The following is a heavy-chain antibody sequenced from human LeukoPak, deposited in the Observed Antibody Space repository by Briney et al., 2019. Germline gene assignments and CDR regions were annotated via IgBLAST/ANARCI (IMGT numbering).Heavy chain of an antibody. J-gene: IGHJ5*02. CDR3: ARDPPDIVVVPAANYFHWFDP. D-gene: IGHD2-2*01. CDR2: TSYDGSNK. CDR1: GFTFSSYA. Sequence: GGSLRLSCAASGFTFSSYAMHWVRQAPGKGLEWVAVTSYDGSNKYYADSVKGRFTISRDTSKNTLYLQMNSLRAEDTAVYYCARDPPDIVVVPAANYFHWFDPWGQGTLVTVSS. V-gene: IGHV3-30-3*01.